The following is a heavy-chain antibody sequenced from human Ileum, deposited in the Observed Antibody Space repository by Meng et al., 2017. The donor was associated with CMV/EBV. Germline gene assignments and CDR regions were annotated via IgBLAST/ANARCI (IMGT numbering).Heavy chain of an antibody. J-gene: IGHJ6*01. D-gene: IGHD2-21*01. CDR2: IRQDESEK. CDR3: ARDRDHIPQDGYYDMDV. Sequence: GGSLRLSCAASGFTFSNYWMSWVRQAPGKGLEWVANIRQDESEKYYVDSVKGRFTISRDNAKNSVYLQMNSLRPEDTAVYYCARDRDHIPQDGYYDMDVWGQGTTVTGSS. V-gene: IGHV3-7*01. CDR1: GFTFSNYW.